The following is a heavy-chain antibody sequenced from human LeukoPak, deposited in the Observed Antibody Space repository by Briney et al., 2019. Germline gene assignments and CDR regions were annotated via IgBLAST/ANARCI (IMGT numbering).Heavy chain of an antibody. CDR2: ISNSSSYI. J-gene: IGHJ6*02. Sequence: GGSLRLSCAASGFTFSSYSMNWVRQAPGKGLEWVSSISNSSSYIYYADSVKGRFTISRDNAKNSLYLQMNSLRAEDTAVYYCARGWEESGMDVWGQGTTVTVSS. D-gene: IGHD1-26*01. CDR1: GFTFSSYS. V-gene: IGHV3-21*01. CDR3: ARGWEESGMDV.